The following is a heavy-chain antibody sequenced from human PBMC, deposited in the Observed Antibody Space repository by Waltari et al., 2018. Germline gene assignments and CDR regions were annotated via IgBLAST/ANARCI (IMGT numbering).Heavy chain of an antibody. Sequence: QVQLQESGPGLVKPSQTLSLPCTVSGCSISRGDSSWTWIRQPPGQGLECIAYIYYSGSTYYNPSLRSRVTMSVDTSKNNFSLNLNSVTAADTAVYYCARLQAKVLSGYVDSWGQGTLVTVSS. J-gene: IGHJ4*02. V-gene: IGHV4-30-4*01. CDR2: IYYSGST. CDR3: ARLQAKVLSGYVDS. CDR1: GCSISRGDSS. D-gene: IGHD3-3*01.